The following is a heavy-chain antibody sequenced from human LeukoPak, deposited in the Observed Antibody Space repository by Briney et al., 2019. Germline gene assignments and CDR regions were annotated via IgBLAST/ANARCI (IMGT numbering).Heavy chain of an antibody. J-gene: IGHJ6*03. Sequence: SETLSLTCTVSGGSISSYYWSWIRQPPGKGLEWIGYIYYSGSTNYNPSLKSRVTISVDTSKNQFSLKLSSVTAADTAVYYCARGAITMVRGVIISHYYYYMDVWGKGTTVTVSS. CDR2: IYYSGST. D-gene: IGHD3-10*01. CDR1: GGSISSYY. V-gene: IGHV4-59*01. CDR3: ARGAITMVRGVIISHYYYYMDV.